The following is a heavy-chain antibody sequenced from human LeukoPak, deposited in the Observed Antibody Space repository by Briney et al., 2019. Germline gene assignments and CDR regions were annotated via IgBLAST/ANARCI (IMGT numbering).Heavy chain of an antibody. CDR1: GYTFTSYG. V-gene: IGHV1-18*01. CDR2: ISAYNGNT. CDR3: ATDRDSSGEYFQH. D-gene: IGHD3-22*01. J-gene: IGHJ1*01. Sequence: ASVKVSCKASGYTFTSYGISWVRQAPGQGLEWMGWISAYNGNTIYAQKFQGRVTMTEDTSTDTAYMELSSLRSEDTAVYYCATDRDSSGEYFQHWGQGTLVTVSS.